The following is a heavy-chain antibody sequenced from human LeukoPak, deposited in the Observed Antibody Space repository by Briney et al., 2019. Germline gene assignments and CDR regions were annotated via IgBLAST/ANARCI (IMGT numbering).Heavy chain of an antibody. CDR1: GYSISSDFF. D-gene: IGHD3-16*01. Sequence: PSETLSLTCTVSGYSISSDFFWGWLRQPPGMGLEWIGEVSPGGSTRYNPSLRSRVTISLDTSRSRFSLRLSSVTAADTGVYYCARDGGTRLGFDPWGQGTLVTVSS. CDR3: ARDGGTRLGFDP. V-gene: IGHV4-38-2*02. CDR2: VSPGGST. J-gene: IGHJ5*02.